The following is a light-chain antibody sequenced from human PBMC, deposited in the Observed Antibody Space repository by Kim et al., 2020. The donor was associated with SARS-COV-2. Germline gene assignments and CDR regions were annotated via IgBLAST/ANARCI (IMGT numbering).Light chain of an antibody. CDR1: QNLSSS. CDR3: QLLTSWPPRVT. J-gene: IGKJ3*01. CDR2: EAS. V-gene: IGKV3-11*01. Sequence: EIVLTQSPATLSLSPGERATLSCRASQNLSSSLAWYQQRSGQAPRLLIYEASNRASGIPPRFSGSGSGPDFSLTITSLKTEDFSVYFCQLLTSWPPRVTVGPGTKVDIK.